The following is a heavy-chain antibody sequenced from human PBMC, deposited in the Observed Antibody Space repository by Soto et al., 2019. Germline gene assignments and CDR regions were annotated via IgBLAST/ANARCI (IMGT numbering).Heavy chain of an antibody. V-gene: IGHV1-69*01. D-gene: IGHD3-22*01. J-gene: IGHJ4*02. CDR1: GGSFNRHT. Sequence: QVQLVQSGAEVRKPGSSVRVSCKASGGSFNRHTISWVRQAPGQGLEWMGGTIPIFGTANHAQKFQGRVTIIEDESTSTVYMELSSLRSDDTAIYYCARGWGYDSTDYYYAYWGQGTLVIVSS. CDR2: TIPIFGTA. CDR3: ARGWGYDSTDYYYAY.